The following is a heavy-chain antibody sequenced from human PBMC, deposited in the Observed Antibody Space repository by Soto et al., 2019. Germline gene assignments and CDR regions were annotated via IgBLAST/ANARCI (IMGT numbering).Heavy chain of an antibody. CDR3: TTYDFWSSSSNYYYMDV. CDR2: IKSKTYGGTA. Sequence: PGGSLRLSCAVSGFIFTNTWMGWVRQAPGKGLEWVGRIKSKTYGGTADYAAPVKGRFTISRDDSENTLYLHMNSLKSEDTAVYYCTTYDFWSSSSNYYYMDVWGKGTSVTVSS. D-gene: IGHD3-3*01. V-gene: IGHV3-15*01. J-gene: IGHJ6*03. CDR1: GFIFTNTW.